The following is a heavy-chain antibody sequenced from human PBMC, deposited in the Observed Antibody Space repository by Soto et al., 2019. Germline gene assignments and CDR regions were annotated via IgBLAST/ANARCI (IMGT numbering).Heavy chain of an antibody. J-gene: IGHJ1*01. CDR2: IIPIFGTA. Sequence: QVQLVQSGAEVKKPGSSVKVSCKASGGTFSSYAISWVRQAPGQGLEWMGGIIPIFGTANYAQKFQGRVTITADESTSTAYRELSSLRSEDTAGYYCARTYGSGYYPGHFQHWGQGTLVTVSS. D-gene: IGHD3-3*01. CDR1: GGTFSSYA. CDR3: ARTYGSGYYPGHFQH. V-gene: IGHV1-69*01.